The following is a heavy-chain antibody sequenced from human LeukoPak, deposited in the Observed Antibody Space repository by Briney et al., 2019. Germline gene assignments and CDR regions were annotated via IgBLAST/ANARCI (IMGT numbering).Heavy chain of an antibody. CDR3: ARDRLIWFGEFNY. Sequence: SETPSLTCTVSGDSITSAEYSWNWIRQPAGKGLEWIGRVSTSGKTFYNPSLNSRVTISLDTSKKQFSLKLSTVTAADTAVYYCARDRLIWFGEFNYWGQGTLVTVSS. V-gene: IGHV4-61*02. CDR1: GDSITSAEYS. CDR2: VSTSGKT. J-gene: IGHJ4*02. D-gene: IGHD3-10*01.